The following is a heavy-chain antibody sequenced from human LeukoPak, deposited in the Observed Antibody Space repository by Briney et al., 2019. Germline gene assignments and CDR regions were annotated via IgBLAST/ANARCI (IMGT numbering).Heavy chain of an antibody. CDR1: GFTFSNYD. V-gene: IGHV3-23*01. Sequence: GGSLRLSCVASGFTFSNYDMRWVRQAPGKGLEWVSSISGSGRSTYYAESVKGRFTISRDNSKNTLDLHMYSLRAEDTAVYYCAKDSALWGQGTLVTVAS. CDR2: ISGSGRST. CDR3: AKDSAL. J-gene: IGHJ4*02. D-gene: IGHD3-10*01.